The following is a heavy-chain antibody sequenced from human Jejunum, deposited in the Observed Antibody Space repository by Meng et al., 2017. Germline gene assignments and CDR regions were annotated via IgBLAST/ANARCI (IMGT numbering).Heavy chain of an antibody. CDR3: TTWYGEY. J-gene: IGHJ4*02. CDR2: TYYRSEWHN. CDR1: GDSVSSNRAL. Sequence: QVQLQQSGPGLVIPSQPLSLTCAISGDSVSSNRALWHWVRQSPSRGLEWLGQTYYRSEWHNHCGVSVRGRITINADTSRNHFSLHLDSVTPEDTAVYYCTTWYGEYWGQGTLVTVSS. V-gene: IGHV6-1*01. D-gene: IGHD3-10*01.